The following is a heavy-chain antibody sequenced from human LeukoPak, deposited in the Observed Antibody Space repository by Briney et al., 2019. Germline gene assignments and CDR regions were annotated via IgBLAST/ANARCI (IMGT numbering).Heavy chain of an antibody. J-gene: IGHJ4*02. Sequence: ASVKVSCKASGYTFTSYGISWVRQAPGQGLEWMGWISAYNGNTNYAQKLQGRVTMTTDTSTSTAYMELRSLRSDDTAVYYCARYFDWLSYVVFDYWGQGTLVTVSS. CDR1: GYTFTSYG. CDR3: ARYFDWLSYVVFDY. V-gene: IGHV1-18*01. D-gene: IGHD3-9*01. CDR2: ISAYNGNT.